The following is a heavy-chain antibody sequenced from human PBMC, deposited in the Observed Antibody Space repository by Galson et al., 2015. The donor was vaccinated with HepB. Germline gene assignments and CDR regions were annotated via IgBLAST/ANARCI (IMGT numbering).Heavy chain of an antibody. V-gene: IGHV1-18*04. CDR1: GYTFTSYT. CDR2: ISGYNGNT. Sequence: SVKVSCKASGYTFTSYTISWVRQAPGRGLEWMGWISGYNGNTNYAQKLQGRVTMTTDTSTSTAYMELRSLSSDDTAVYYCARTDDYDIFTGSYDFDYWGRGTLVTVSS. CDR3: ARTDDYDIFTGSYDFDY. J-gene: IGHJ4*02. D-gene: IGHD3-9*01.